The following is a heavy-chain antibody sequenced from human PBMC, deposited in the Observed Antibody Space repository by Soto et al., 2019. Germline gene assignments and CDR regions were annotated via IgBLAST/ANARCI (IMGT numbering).Heavy chain of an antibody. V-gene: IGHV4-59*02. CDR1: GGSVSNSY. J-gene: IGHJ4*02. CDR2: VYYSGST. D-gene: IGHD1-26*01. CDR3: ARGRSHEWELLVQYFDY. Sequence: TSETLSLTCTVSGGSVSNSYWGWIRQPPGKGLEWVAYVYYSGSTNYNPSLGSRVTISVDKSKNQFSLKMTSVTGADTAVYYCARGRSHEWELLVQYFDYWGQGTQVTVS.